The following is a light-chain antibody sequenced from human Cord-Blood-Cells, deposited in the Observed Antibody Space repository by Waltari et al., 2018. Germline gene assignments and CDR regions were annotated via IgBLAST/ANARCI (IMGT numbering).Light chain of an antibody. CDR1: SSDVGGYNY. J-gene: IGLJ2*01. CDR2: DVS. CDR3: CSYAGSYVV. V-gene: IGLV2-11*01. Sequence: QSALTQPRSVSGSPGTSVTISCTGTSSDVGGYNYVSWYQHHPGKAPKLIIYDVSKRPSGVPDRFSGSKSGNTASLTISGLQAEDEADYYCCSYAGSYVVFGGGTKLTVL.